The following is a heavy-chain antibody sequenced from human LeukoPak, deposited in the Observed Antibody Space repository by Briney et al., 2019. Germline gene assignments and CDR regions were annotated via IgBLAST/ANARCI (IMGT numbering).Heavy chain of an antibody. V-gene: IGHV3-30*18. CDR3: AKDAKVRYYYYGMDV. Sequence: GGSLRLSCAASGFTFSSYGMHWVRQAPGKGREWVAVISYDGSNKYYADSVKGRFTISRDNSKNTLYLQMNSLRAEDTAVYYCAKDAKVRYYYYGMDVWGQGTTVTVSS. CDR1: GFTFSSYG. J-gene: IGHJ6*02. CDR2: ISYDGSNK. D-gene: IGHD1-1*01.